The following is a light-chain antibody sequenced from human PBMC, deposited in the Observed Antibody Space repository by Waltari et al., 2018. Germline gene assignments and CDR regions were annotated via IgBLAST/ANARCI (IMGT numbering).Light chain of an antibody. CDR3: HQYYDTPYT. Sequence: DIVMTQSPDSLAVSLGERATINCPSSQSVLYNSDKKNYLAWYQKKPGQPPKLLIYWASTRDYGVPDRFSGSGSGTDFILTISSLQAEDAAVYYCHQYYDTPYTIGQGTQLEIK. V-gene: IGKV4-1*01. CDR2: WAS. J-gene: IGKJ2*01. CDR1: QSVLYNSDKKNY.